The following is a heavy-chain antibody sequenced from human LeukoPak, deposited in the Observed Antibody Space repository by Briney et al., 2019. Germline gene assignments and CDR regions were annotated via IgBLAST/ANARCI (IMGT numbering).Heavy chain of an antibody. Sequence: SVKVSCKASGYTFTSYYMHWVRQAPGQGLEWMGRIIPIFGTANYAQKFQGRVTITTDESTSTAYMELSSLRSEDTAVYYCASHNWGSSYYFDYWDQGTLVTVSS. CDR2: IIPIFGTA. J-gene: IGHJ4*02. V-gene: IGHV1-69*05. CDR1: GYTFTSYY. D-gene: IGHD7-27*01. CDR3: ASHNWGSSYYFDY.